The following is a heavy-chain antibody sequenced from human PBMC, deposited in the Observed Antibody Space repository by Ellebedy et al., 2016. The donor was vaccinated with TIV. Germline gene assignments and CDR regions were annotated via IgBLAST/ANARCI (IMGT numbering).Heavy chain of an antibody. V-gene: IGHV3-66*01. CDR3: VVAGPYGMDV. CDR2: IYSGGST. J-gene: IGHJ6*02. CDR1: GFTVSSNY. Sequence: GESLKISCAASGFTVSSNYMSWVRQAPGKGLEWVSVIYSGGSTYYADSVKGRFTISRDNSKNTLYLQMNSLRAEDTAVYYCVVAGPYGMDVWGQGTTVTVSS. D-gene: IGHD2-21*01.